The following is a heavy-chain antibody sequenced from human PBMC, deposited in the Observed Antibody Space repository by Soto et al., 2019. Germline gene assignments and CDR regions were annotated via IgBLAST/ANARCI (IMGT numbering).Heavy chain of an antibody. CDR3: ASNVQVTEPLLNLENVLDI. J-gene: IGHJ3*02. V-gene: IGHV3-7*01. CDR1: GLSFSRYW. D-gene: IGHD2-15*01. CDR2: INQDGSEQ. Sequence: GGSLRLSCAASGLSFSRYWMSWVRQAPGKXLEWVANINQDGSEQHSVDSVKGRFTFSRDNANNSLYLHMNTLRAAHTAAYYCASNVQVTEPLLNLENVLDIWGRETMVTVS.